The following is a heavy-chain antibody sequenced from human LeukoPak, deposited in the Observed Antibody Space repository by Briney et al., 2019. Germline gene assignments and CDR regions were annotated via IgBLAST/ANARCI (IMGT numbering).Heavy chain of an antibody. V-gene: IGHV1-18*01. CDR1: GYTFTNYG. CDR2: ISGNKGNT. D-gene: IGHD3-10*01. Sequence: ASVKASCKASGYTFTNYGINWVRQAPGQGLEWMGWISGNKGNTNYAQKFQGRVTVTTDTSTSTAYMELRSLRSDDTAVYYCARDGVITMVRGGSYFDYWGQGTLVTVSS. CDR3: ARDGVITMVRGGSYFDY. J-gene: IGHJ4*02.